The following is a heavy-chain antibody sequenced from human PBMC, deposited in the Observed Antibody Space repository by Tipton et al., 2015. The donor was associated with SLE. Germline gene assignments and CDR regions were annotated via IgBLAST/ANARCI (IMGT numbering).Heavy chain of an antibody. CDR2: IFYIGST. V-gene: IGHV4-59*11. Sequence: TLSLTCTVSGGSLNNHYWSWIRQPPGKGLEWIGCIFYIGSTFYNPSLKSRVTMSVDTPKNQFSLKLSSVTAADTAVYYCARDRHYRGNVWFDPWGRGPLVTVSS. D-gene: IGHD5-12*01. J-gene: IGHJ5*02. CDR3: ARDRHYRGNVWFDP. CDR1: GGSLNNHY.